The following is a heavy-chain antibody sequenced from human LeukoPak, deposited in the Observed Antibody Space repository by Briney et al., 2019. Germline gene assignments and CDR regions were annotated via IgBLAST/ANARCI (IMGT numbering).Heavy chain of an antibody. J-gene: IGHJ6*02. CDR2: INPSGGST. V-gene: IGHV1-46*01. CDR1: GYTFTSYY. D-gene: IGHD2-21*02. Sequence: GASVKVSCKASGYTFTSYYMHWVRQAPGQGLEWMGIINPSGGSTSYAQKFQGRVTMTRDTSTSTVYMELSSLRSEDTAVYYCARAYCGGDCYHGPAVYYYGMDVWGQGTTVTVSS. CDR3: ARAYCGGDCYHGPAVYYYGMDV.